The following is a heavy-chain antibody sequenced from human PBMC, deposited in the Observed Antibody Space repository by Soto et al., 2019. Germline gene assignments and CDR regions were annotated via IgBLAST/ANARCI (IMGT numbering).Heavy chain of an antibody. J-gene: IGHJ4*02. CDR2: LSAYNANT. CDR3: VKSGGEAELLILDY. V-gene: IGHV1-18*04. Sequence: QVQLVQSGVELKKPGASVRVSCQASGYTFSNYGITWVRQAPGKGLEWVGWLSAYNANTKYARKLQGRVTMTTDTSTNTVYMELRNLRSDDTAVYYCVKSGGEAELLILDYWGQGTRVTVSS. CDR1: GYTFSNYG. D-gene: IGHD1-26*01.